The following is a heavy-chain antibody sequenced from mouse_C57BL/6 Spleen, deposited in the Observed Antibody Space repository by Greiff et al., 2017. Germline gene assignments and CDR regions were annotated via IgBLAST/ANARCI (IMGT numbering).Heavy chain of an antibody. CDR2: IYPGDGDT. Sequence: QVQLQQSGPELVKPGASVKISCKASGYAFSSSWMHWVKQRPGKGLEWIGRIYPGDGDTNYNGKFKGKATLTADKSSSTAYMQLSSLTSEDSAVYFCASLYYYGSSYIDYWGQGTTLTVSS. V-gene: IGHV1-82*01. J-gene: IGHJ2*01. CDR1: GYAFSSSW. CDR3: ASLYYYGSSYIDY. D-gene: IGHD1-1*01.